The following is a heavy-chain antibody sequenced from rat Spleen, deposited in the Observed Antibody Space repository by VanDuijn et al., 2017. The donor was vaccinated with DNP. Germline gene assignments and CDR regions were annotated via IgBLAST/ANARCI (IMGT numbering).Heavy chain of an antibody. V-gene: IGHV5S10*01. D-gene: IGHD1-2*01. CDR2: IVYDGSST. CDR1: GFTFSDYS. Sequence: EVQLVESGGGLVQPGRSVKLSCAASGFTFSDYSMAWVRQAPKEGLEWVATIVYDGSSTFYGDSVTGRFTISRDNAKSTLYLQMDSLRSEDTATYDCTTHGGIATICTGAMDVWGQGTSVTVSS. J-gene: IGHJ4*01. CDR3: TTHGGIATICTGAMDV.